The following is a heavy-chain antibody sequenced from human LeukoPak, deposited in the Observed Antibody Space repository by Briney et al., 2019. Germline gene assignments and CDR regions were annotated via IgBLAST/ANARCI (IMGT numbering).Heavy chain of an antibody. V-gene: IGHV3-23*01. CDR2: ISGSGGST. CDR3: AKDLEQWLVQGAFDI. CDR1: GFTFSSYA. D-gene: IGHD6-19*01. Sequence: GGSLRLSCAASGFTFSSYAMSWVRHAPGKGLAWVSAISGSGGSTYYADSVKGRFTISRDNSKNTLYLQMNSLRAEDTAVYYCAKDLEQWLVQGAFDIWGQGTMVTVSS. J-gene: IGHJ3*02.